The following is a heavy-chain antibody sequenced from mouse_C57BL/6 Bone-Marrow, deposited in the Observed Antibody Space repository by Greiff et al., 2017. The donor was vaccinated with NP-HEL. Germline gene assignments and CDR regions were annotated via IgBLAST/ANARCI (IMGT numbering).Heavy chain of an antibody. D-gene: IGHD2-3*01. V-gene: IGHV1-50*01. CDR3: ARMDDGYGFAY. Sequence: QVQLQQPGAELVKPGASVKLSCKASGYTFTSYWMQWVKQRPGQGLEWIGEIDPSDSYTNYNQKFKGKATLTVDTSSSTAYMQLSSLTSEDSAVYYCARMDDGYGFAYWGQGTLVTVSA. CDR1: GYTFTSYW. J-gene: IGHJ3*01. CDR2: IDPSDSYT.